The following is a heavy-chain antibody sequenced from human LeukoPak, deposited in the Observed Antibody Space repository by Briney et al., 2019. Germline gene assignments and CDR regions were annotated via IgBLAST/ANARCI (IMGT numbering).Heavy chain of an antibody. CDR2: ISSSSSYI. CDR3: VRGSHDYGNWFDP. Sequence: GGSLRLSCAASGFTFSSYSMNWVRQAPGKGLEWVSSISSSSSYIYYADSVKGRFTISRDNAKNSLYLQMNSLRAEDTAVYYCVRGSHDYGNWFDPWGQGTLVTVSS. J-gene: IGHJ5*02. D-gene: IGHD4-17*01. V-gene: IGHV3-21*01. CDR1: GFTFSSYS.